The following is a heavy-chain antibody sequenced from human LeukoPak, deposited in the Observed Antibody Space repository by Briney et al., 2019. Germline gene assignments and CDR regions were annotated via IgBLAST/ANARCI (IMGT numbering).Heavy chain of an antibody. D-gene: IGHD3-3*01. CDR3: ARNWIFGVVPPGY. J-gene: IGHJ4*02. CDR1: GGSISSYY. V-gene: IGHV4-59*12. CDR2: IYYSGST. Sequence: SEILSLTCTVSGGSISSYYWSWIRQPPGKGLEWIGYIYYSGSTNYNPSLTSRVTISVDTSKNQFSLKLSSVTAADTAVYYCARNWIFGVVPPGYWGQGTLVTVSS.